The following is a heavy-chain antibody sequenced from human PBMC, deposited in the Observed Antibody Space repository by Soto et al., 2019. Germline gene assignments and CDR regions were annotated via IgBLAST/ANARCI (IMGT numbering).Heavy chain of an antibody. J-gene: IGHJ6*02. CDR2: FDPEDGET. CDR3: ATDAMVRHGMAV. Sequence: GAVKDSCKVSGYIHTELSWHWLRQATEKGLEWMGCFDPEDGETIYAQKFQGRETMTENTSTNTDYMELSSLRSEDTAVYYCATDAMVRHGMAVWGQGPTGTVS. D-gene: IGHD3-10*01. CDR1: GYIHTELS. V-gene: IGHV1-24*01.